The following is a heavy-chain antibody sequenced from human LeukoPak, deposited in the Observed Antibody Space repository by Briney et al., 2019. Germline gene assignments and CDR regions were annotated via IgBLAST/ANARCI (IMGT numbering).Heavy chain of an antibody. CDR3: ARPQTYYYDSSGYYSFDH. J-gene: IGHJ4*02. Sequence: PGGSLRLSCAASGFTFSSYAMSWVRQAPGKGLEWVSAISGSGDSTYYAASVKGRFTISRDNSKNTLSLQMNSLRAEDTAVYYCARPQTYYYDSSGYYSFDHWGQGTLATVSS. D-gene: IGHD3-22*01. CDR1: GFTFSSYA. CDR2: ISGSGDST. V-gene: IGHV3-23*01.